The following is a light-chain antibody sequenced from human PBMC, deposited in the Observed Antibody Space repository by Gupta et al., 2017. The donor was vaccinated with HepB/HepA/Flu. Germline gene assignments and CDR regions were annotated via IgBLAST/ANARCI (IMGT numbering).Light chain of an antibody. CDR1: SSDVGSYNY. Sequence: SALTQPRSVSGSPGPSVTISCTGTSSDVGSYNYVSWYQQHPGKAPKVMIYDVSKRPAGVPGRFSGSKSGNTASLTISGHTEEEAADYYCFSDAGTDTYVFGSGTEVTVL. J-gene: IGLJ1*01. CDR3: FSDAGTDTYV. V-gene: IGLV2-11*01. CDR2: DVS.